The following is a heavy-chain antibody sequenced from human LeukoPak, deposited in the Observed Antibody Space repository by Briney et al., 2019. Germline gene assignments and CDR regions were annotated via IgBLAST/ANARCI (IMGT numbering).Heavy chain of an antibody. CDR3: ARSNDYGGNSWEAFDI. J-gene: IGHJ3*02. Sequence: GGSLRLSCAASGFTFSSYAMHWVRQAPGKGLEYVSAISSNGGSTYYANSVKGRFTISRDNSKNTLYLQMGSLRAEDMAVYYCARSNDYGGNSWEAFDIWGQGTMVTVSS. CDR2: ISSNGGST. D-gene: IGHD4-23*01. V-gene: IGHV3-64*01. CDR1: GFTFSSYA.